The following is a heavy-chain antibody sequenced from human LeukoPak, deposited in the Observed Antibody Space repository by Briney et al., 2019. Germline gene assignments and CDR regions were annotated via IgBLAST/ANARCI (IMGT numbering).Heavy chain of an antibody. CDR3: AKDSVAYNGIYDAFDI. D-gene: IGHD1-26*01. Sequence: SETLSLTCTVSGGSISSSSYYWGWIRQPPGKGLEWIGSIYYSGSTYYNPSLKSRVTISVDTSKNQFSLKLSSVTAADTAVYYCAKDSVAYNGIYDAFDIWGQGTMVTVSS. V-gene: IGHV4-39*07. CDR2: IYYSGST. CDR1: GGSISSSSYY. J-gene: IGHJ3*02.